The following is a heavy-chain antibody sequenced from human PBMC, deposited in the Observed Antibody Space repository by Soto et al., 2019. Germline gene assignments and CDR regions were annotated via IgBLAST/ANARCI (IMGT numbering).Heavy chain of an antibody. CDR1: SGSITSVNSY. CDR2: IYYSGSS. J-gene: IGHJ4*02. V-gene: IGHV4-31*03. CDR3: ARGSSGWSSIRLDD. Sequence: PSETLSLTCTVSSGSITSVNSYWSWIRQFPGKGLEWIGYIYYSGSSYYNPSLKGRVTISEDTSKKQFSLKLKSVTAADTAVYYCARGSSGWSSIRLDDWGQGTLVTVSS. D-gene: IGHD6-19*01.